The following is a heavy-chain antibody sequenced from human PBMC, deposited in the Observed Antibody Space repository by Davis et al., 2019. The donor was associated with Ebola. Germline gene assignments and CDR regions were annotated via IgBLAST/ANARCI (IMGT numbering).Heavy chain of an antibody. Sequence: SETLSLTCTVSGGSISSYYWSWIRQPPGKGLEWIGYIYYNGSTYYNPSLKSRVTISVDTSKNQFSLKLSSVTAADTAVYYCARELLWFGEIFGYYFDYWGQGTLVTVSS. CDR2: IYYNGST. J-gene: IGHJ4*02. V-gene: IGHV4-4*08. D-gene: IGHD3-10*01. CDR3: ARELLWFGEIFGYYFDY. CDR1: GGSISSYY.